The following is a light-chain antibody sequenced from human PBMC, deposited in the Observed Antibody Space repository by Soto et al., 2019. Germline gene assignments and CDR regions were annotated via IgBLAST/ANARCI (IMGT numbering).Light chain of an antibody. CDR3: TSYTSSSTYV. Sequence: QSALTQPASVSGSPGQSITISCTGTSSDVGGYNFVSWYQLHPGKAPQLIICDVSNRPSGVSNRFSGSKSGNTASLTISGLQAEDEADYYCTSYTSSSTYVFGTGTKVTVL. CDR2: DVS. CDR1: SSDVGGYNF. J-gene: IGLJ1*01. V-gene: IGLV2-14*03.